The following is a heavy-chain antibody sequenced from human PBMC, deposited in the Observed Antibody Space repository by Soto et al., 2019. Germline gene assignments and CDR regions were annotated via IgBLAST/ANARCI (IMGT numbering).Heavy chain of an antibody. CDR1: GFTFSSYD. CDR3: ARDGSAQTYYYGSGSYSDAFDI. CDR2: IGTAGDT. D-gene: IGHD3-10*01. Sequence: EVQLVESGGGLVQPGGSLRLSCAASGFTFSSYDMHWVRQATGKGLEWVSAIGTAGDTYYPGSVKGRFTISRENAKNSLYLQMNSLRAEDTAVYYCARDGSAQTYYYGSGSYSDAFDIWGQGTMVTVSS. J-gene: IGHJ3*02. V-gene: IGHV3-13*01.